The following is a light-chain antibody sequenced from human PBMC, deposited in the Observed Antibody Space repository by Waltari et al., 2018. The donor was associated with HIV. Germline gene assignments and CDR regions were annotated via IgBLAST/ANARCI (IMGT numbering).Light chain of an antibody. CDR1: QSLLHSDGYNF. CDR2: LGS. V-gene: IGKV2-28*01. CDR3: MQSLEIPHT. J-gene: IGKJ2*01. Sequence: IVMTQSPLSLPVTPGEPATISCRSGQSLLHSDGYNFLDGYLQRPGQLPQLLIYLGSHRAPGVPTRFTGSGSDTNFILNITRVEADDVGVYLCMQSLEIPHTFGQGTRVEI.